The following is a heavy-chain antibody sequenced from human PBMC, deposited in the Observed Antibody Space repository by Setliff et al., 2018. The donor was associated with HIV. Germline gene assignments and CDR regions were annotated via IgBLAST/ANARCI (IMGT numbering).Heavy chain of an antibody. D-gene: IGHD3-16*01. CDR1: GGSIRSYY. V-gene: IGHV4-59*08. CDR3: ARGGAGYPAKGRAMDV. J-gene: IGHJ6*02. CDR2: IFDSGSA. Sequence: SETLSLTCTVSGGSIRSYYWNWIRQPPGRGLESIGHIFDSGSAYYNPSLKSRVTISLDTSKNQFSLKLTSVTAADTAVYYCARGGAGYPAKGRAMDVWGQGTTVTVSS.